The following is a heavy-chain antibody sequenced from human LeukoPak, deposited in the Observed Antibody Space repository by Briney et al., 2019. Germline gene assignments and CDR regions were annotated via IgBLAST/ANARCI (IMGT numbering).Heavy chain of an antibody. D-gene: IGHD2-2*01. CDR3: ARGVVKGGYCSSTSCLPWFDP. V-gene: IGHV4-30-2*01. CDR2: IYHSGST. Sequence: PSQTLSLTCAVSGGSISSGGYSWSWIRQPPGKGLEWIVYIYHSGSTYYNPSLKSRVTISVDRSKNQFSLKLSSVTAADTAVYYCARGVVKGGYCSSTSCLPWFDPWGQGTLVTVSS. J-gene: IGHJ5*02. CDR1: GGSISSGGYS.